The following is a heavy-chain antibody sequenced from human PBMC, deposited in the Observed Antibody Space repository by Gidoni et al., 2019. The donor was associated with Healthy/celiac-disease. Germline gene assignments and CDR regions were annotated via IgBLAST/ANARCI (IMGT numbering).Heavy chain of an antibody. CDR3: ARGRKVRGVINRKNWFDP. CDR2: INHSGST. D-gene: IGHD3-10*01. Sequence: QVQLQQWGAGLLKPSETLSLTCAVYGWSFSGYYWSRIRQPPGKGLEWIGEINHSGSTNYNPSLKSRVTISVDTSKNQFSLKLSSVTAADTAVYYCARGRKVRGVINRKNWFDPWGQGTLVTVSS. J-gene: IGHJ5*02. CDR1: GWSFSGYY. V-gene: IGHV4-34*01.